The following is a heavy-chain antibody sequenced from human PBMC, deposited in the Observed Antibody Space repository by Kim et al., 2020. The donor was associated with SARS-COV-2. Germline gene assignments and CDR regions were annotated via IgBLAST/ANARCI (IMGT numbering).Heavy chain of an antibody. D-gene: IGHD3-10*01. CDR3: AKVGSEGNDYYYGMDV. J-gene: IGHJ6*02. CDR1: GFTFSSYA. Sequence: GGSLRLSCAASGFTFSSYAMSWVRQAPGKGLEWVSAISGSGGSTYYADSVKGRFTISRDNSKNTLYLQMNSLRAEDTAVYYCAKVGSEGNDYYYGMDVWGQGTTVTVSS. V-gene: IGHV3-23*01. CDR2: ISGSGGST.